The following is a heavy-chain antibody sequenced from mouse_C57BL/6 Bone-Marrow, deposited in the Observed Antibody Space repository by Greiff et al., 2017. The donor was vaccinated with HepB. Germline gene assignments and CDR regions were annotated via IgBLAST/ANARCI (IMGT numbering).Heavy chain of an antibody. CDR1: GYTFTDYE. D-gene: IGHD1-1*01. Sequence: VQLVESGAELVRPGASVTLSCKASGYTFTDYEMHWVKQTPVHGLEWIGAIDPETGGTAYNQKFKGKAILTADKSSSTAYMELRSLTSEDSAVYYCTYYGSSGMDYWGQGTSVTVSS. J-gene: IGHJ4*01. CDR2: IDPETGGT. CDR3: TYYGSSGMDY. V-gene: IGHV1-15*01.